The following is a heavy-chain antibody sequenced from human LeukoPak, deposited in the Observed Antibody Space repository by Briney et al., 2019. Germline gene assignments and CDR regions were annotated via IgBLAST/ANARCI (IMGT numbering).Heavy chain of an antibody. Sequence: PSETLSLTCTVSGGSIRSTSYYWGWIRQPPGKGLEWIGSIYYSGSTNYNPSLKSRVTISVDTSKNQFSLKLSSVTAADTAVYYCARGRDIVVVVAPKAAFDIWGQGTMVTVSS. CDR2: IYYSGST. D-gene: IGHD2-15*01. J-gene: IGHJ3*02. V-gene: IGHV4-39*07. CDR1: GGSIRSTSYY. CDR3: ARGRDIVVVVAPKAAFDI.